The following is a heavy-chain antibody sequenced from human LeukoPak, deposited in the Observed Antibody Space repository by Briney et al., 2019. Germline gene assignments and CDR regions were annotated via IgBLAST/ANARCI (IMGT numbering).Heavy chain of an antibody. Sequence: QPGGSLRLSCAASGFTFSSFWMSWVRQAPGKGLEWVANIKEDGSAKYYVDSVKGRLTISRDNAEKSLYLQMNSLRAEDTAVYYCARYSGNDHSFHYWGQGTLVTVSS. D-gene: IGHD1-26*01. CDR3: ARYSGNDHSFHY. J-gene: IGHJ4*02. CDR1: GFTFSSFW. CDR2: IKEDGSAK. V-gene: IGHV3-7*05.